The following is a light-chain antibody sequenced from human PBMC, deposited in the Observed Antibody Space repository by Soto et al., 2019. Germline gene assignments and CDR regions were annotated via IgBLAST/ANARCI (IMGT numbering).Light chain of an antibody. CDR2: RNN. CDR1: SSNIGSNY. J-gene: IGLJ2*01. V-gene: IGLV1-47*01. CDR3: AARDDSLSGPDVV. Sequence: QSVLTQPPSASGTPGQRVTISCSGSSSNIGSNYVYWYQQLPGTAPKLLIYRNNQRPSGVPDRFSGSKSGTSASLAISGLRSEDEADDYCAARDDSLSGPDVVFGGGTKVTVL.